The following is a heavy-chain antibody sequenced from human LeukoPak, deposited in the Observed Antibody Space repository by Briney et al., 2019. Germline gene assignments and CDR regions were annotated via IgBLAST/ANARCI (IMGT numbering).Heavy chain of an antibody. J-gene: IGHJ3*02. Sequence: SETLSLTCSVSGDSINSGGYYWNWIRQFPGKGLEWIGYIQYSGSTHYNTSLKSRVTISVDTSKTQFSLKMTSLTAADTAVYYCARLAMVRGLDIWGQGTMVTVSS. CDR1: GDSINSGGYY. D-gene: IGHD3-10*01. V-gene: IGHV4-31*03. CDR3: ARLAMVRGLDI. CDR2: IQYSGST.